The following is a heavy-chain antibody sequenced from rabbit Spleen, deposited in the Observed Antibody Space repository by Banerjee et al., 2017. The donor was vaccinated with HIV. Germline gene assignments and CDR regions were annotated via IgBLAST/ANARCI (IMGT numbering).Heavy chain of an antibody. D-gene: IGHD4-2*01. V-gene: IGHV1S69*01. J-gene: IGHJ2*01. CDR1: GFSLSSTA. Sequence: QSVEESGGRLVTPGTPLTLTCTVSGFSLSSTAISWVRQAPGKGLEWIGIISTSGSAYYASWAKGRFTISRTSSTTVDLKLTSPTTEDTATYFCARGYGGSDDAFDPWGQGTLVTVS. CDR3: ARGYGGSDDAFDP. CDR2: ISTSGSA.